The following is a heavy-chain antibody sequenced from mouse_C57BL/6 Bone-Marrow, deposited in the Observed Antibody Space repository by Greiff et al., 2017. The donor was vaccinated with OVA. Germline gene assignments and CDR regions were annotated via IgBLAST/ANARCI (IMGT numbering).Heavy chain of an antibody. CDR1: GYTFTSYG. V-gene: IGHV1-81*01. D-gene: IGHD3-1*01. CDR3: ARSGYLAMDY. CDR2: IYPRSGYT. J-gene: IGHJ4*01. Sequence: QVQLQQSGAELARPGASVKLSCKASGYTFTSYGISWVKQRTGQGLEWIGEIYPRSGYTYYNEKFKGKATLTSDKSSSTAYIELRSLTSEDSAVYFCARSGYLAMDYWGQGTSVTVSS.